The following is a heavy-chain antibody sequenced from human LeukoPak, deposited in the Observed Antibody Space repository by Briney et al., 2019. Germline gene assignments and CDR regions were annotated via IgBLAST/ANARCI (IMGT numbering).Heavy chain of an antibody. V-gene: IGHV1-8*01. J-gene: IGHJ4*02. Sequence: ASVKVSCKASAYTFTSYDINWVRQATGQGLEWMGWMNPNSGNTGYAQKFQGRVTMTRNTSISTAYMELSSLRSEDTAVYYCARGPPLNYGSGSYSNYWGQGTLVTVSS. D-gene: IGHD3-10*01. CDR1: AYTFTSYD. CDR2: MNPNSGNT. CDR3: ARGPPLNYGSGSYSNY.